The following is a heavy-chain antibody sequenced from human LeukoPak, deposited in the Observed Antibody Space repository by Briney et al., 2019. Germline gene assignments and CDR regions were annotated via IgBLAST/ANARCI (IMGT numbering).Heavy chain of an antibody. D-gene: IGHD1-26*01. CDR2: IYSGGST. J-gene: IGHJ4*02. Sequence: QGGSLRLSCAASGFTVSSNYMSWVRQAPGKGLEWVSAIYSGGSTYYADSVKGRFTISRDNSKNTLYLQMNSLRAEDTAVYYCVRDSVGLYYFNYWGQGTLVTVSS. CDR1: GFTVSSNY. CDR3: VRDSVGLYYFNY. V-gene: IGHV3-53*01.